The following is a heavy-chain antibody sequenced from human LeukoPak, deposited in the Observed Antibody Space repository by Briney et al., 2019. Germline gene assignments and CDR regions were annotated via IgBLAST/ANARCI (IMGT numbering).Heavy chain of an antibody. D-gene: IGHD6-13*01. J-gene: IGHJ6*03. Sequence: PSETLSLTCAVYGGSFSGYYWSWIRQPPGKGLEWIGEINHSGSTNYNPSLKSRVTISVDKSKNQFSLKLSSVTAADTAVYYCARGYSSSWSYYYYYYMDVWGKGTTVTVSS. CDR1: GGSFSGYY. CDR3: ARGYSSSWSYYYYYYMDV. V-gene: IGHV4-34*01. CDR2: INHSGST.